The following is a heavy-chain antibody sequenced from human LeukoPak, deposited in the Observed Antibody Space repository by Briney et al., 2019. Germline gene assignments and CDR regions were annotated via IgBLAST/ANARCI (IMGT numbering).Heavy chain of an antibody. D-gene: IGHD3-16*02. Sequence: GASVKVSCKASGYTFTSYGISWVRQAPGQGLEWMGWISAYNGNTNYAQKLQGRVTMTTDTSTSTAYMELRSLRSDDTAVYYCARTFLGESSFPFDYWGQGTLVTVSS. J-gene: IGHJ4*02. CDR2: ISAYNGNT. CDR3: ARTFLGESSFPFDY. V-gene: IGHV1-18*01. CDR1: GYTFTSYG.